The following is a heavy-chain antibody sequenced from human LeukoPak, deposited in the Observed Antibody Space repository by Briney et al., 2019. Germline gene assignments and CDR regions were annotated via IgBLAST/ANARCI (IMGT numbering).Heavy chain of an antibody. Sequence: SQTLSLTCTVSGGSISSGGYYWSWIRQHPGKGLEWIGYIYYSGSTYYNPSLKSRVTISVDTSKNQFSLKLSSVTAANTAVYYCARAFKRGYSYGYYFDYWGQGTLVTVSS. V-gene: IGHV4-31*03. CDR3: ARAFKRGYSYGYYFDY. CDR1: GGSISSGGYY. D-gene: IGHD5-18*01. CDR2: IYYSGST. J-gene: IGHJ4*02.